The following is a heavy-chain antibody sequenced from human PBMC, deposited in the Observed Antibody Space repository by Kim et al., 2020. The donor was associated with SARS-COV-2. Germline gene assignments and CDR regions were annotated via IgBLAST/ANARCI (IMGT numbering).Heavy chain of an antibody. V-gene: IGHV4-4*07. CDR2: IYNSGNT. CDR1: GGSITSYY. Sequence: SETLSLTCTVSGGSITSYYWSWIRQPAGKGLEWIGHIYNSGNTNYNPSLKSRVTMSVDTSKNQFSLTLTSVTAADTAIYYCAREVNYDSSGRYFQHWGQGAPVTVS. CDR3: AREVNYDSSGRYFQH. D-gene: IGHD3-22*01. J-gene: IGHJ1*01.